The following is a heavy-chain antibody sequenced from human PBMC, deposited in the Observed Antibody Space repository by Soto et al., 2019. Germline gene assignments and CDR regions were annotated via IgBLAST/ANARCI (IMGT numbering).Heavy chain of an antibody. CDR3: ARDGYSYGYYYYYYGMDV. CDR2: TYYRSKWYN. J-gene: IGHJ6*02. D-gene: IGHD5-18*01. V-gene: IGHV6-1*01. Sequence: PSQTLSLTCAISGYSVSSNSAAWNLIRQSPSRGLEWLGRTYYRSKWYNDYAVSVKSRITINPDTSKNQFSLQLNSVTPEDTAVYYCARDGYSYGYYYYYYGMDVWGQGTTVTVSS. CDR1: GYSVSSNSAA.